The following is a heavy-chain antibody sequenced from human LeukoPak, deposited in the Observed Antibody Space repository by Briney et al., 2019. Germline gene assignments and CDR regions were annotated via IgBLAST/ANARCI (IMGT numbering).Heavy chain of an antibody. CDR2: IGTSGGTT. CDR1: GFTFSSYA. V-gene: IGHV3-23*01. CDR3: AKGSDLIVGATIADY. D-gene: IGHD1-26*01. Sequence: GGSLRLSCAASGFTFSSYAMSWVRQAPGKGLGWVSAIGTSGGTTYYADSVKGRFIISRDNSKNTLYLQMNSLRAEDTAVYYCAKGSDLIVGATIADYWGQGTLVTVSS. J-gene: IGHJ4*02.